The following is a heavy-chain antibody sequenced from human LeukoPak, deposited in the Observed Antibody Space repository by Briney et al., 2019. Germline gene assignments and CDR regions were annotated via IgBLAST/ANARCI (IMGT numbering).Heavy chain of an antibody. D-gene: IGHD5-18*01. CDR1: GYTFTSYG. Sequence: GASVKVSCKASGYTFTSYGISWVRQAPGQGLEWMGWISAYNGSTNYAQKLQGRVTMTTDTSTSTAYMELRSLRSDDTAVYYCARNSGYSYAKIIPGGYWGQGTLVTVSS. J-gene: IGHJ4*02. V-gene: IGHV1-18*01. CDR3: ARNSGYSYAKIIPGGY. CDR2: ISAYNGST.